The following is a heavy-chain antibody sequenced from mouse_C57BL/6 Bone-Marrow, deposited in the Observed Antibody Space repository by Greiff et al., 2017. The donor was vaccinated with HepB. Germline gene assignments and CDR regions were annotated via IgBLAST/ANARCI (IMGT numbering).Heavy chain of an antibody. J-gene: IGHJ1*03. CDR3: AREGTNWVYWYFDV. V-gene: IGHV5-4*01. CDR1: GFTFSSYA. Sequence: DVQLVESGGGLVKPGGSLKLSCAASGFTFSSYAMSWVRQTPEKRLEWVATISDGGSYTYYPDNVKGRFTISRDNAKNNLYLQMSHLKSEDTAMYYCAREGTNWVYWYFDVWGTGTTVTVSS. D-gene: IGHD4-1*01. CDR2: ISDGGSYT.